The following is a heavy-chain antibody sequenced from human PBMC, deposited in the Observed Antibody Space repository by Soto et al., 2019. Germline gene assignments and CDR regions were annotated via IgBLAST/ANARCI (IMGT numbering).Heavy chain of an antibody. CDR1: GGSFIGYY. CDR3: ARGGSSSWYYYYYYYGMDV. D-gene: IGHD6-13*01. V-gene: IGHV4-34*01. CDR2: INHSGST. Sequence: TSETLSLTCAVYGGSFIGYYCIFIRQPPGKGLEWIVEINHSGSTNYNPSLKSRVTISVDTSKNQFSLKLSSVTAADTAVYYCARGGSSSWYYYYYYYGMDVWGQGTTVTVSS. J-gene: IGHJ6*02.